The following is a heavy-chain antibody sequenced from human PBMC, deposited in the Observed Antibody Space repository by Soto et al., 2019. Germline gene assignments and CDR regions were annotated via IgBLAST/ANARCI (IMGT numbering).Heavy chain of an antibody. V-gene: IGHV3-23*01. CDR2: ISGSGDRT. CDR1: GFAFRSYA. D-gene: IGHD2-2*01. Sequence: GGSLRLSCPASGFAFRSYAMSWVRQAPGKGLEWVSGISGSGDRTYYADSVTGRFTISRDDSKNTLYLQMNSLRAEDTAVYYCAKDGVSLCFTNCYAYYFDYWGQGTLVTVSS. J-gene: IGHJ4*02. CDR3: AKDGVSLCFTNCYAYYFDY.